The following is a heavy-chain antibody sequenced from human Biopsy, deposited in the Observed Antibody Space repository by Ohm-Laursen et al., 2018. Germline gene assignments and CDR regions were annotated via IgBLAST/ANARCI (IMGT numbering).Heavy chain of an antibody. CDR2: MYYSGST. Sequence: TLSLTCTVSGGSISSGGYYWGWIRKHPGKGLEWIGHMYYSGSTYYNPSLKSRITISVDTSKNQFSLKLSSVTAADTAVYYCAGLVTGFIDPWGQGTLVTVSS. CDR1: GGSISSGGYY. D-gene: IGHD3-9*01. J-gene: IGHJ5*02. V-gene: IGHV4-31*03. CDR3: AGLVTGFIDP.